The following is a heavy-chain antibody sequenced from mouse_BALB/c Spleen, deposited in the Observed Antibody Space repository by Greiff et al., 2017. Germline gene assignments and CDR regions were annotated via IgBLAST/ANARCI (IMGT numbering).Heavy chain of an antibody. CDR1: GYTFTSYT. CDR2: INPSSGYT. J-gene: IGHJ4*01. CDR3: AREDYDWGGAMDY. D-gene: IGHD2-4*01. Sequence: VQLQQSAAELARPGASVKMSCKASGYTFTSYTMHWVKQRPGQGLEWIGYINPSSGYTEYNQKFKDKTTLTADKSSSTAYMQLSSLTSEDSAVYYCAREDYDWGGAMDYWGQGTSVTVSS. V-gene: IGHV1-4*02.